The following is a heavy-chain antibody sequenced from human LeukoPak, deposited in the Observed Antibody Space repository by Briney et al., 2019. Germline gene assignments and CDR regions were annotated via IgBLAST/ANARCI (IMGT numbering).Heavy chain of an antibody. Sequence: PGGSLRLSCVASGFTVDDYALHWVRQAPGKGLEWISVISGDGDNTHYADSVKGRFTISRDNSKNSLYLQMSSLRADDTALYYCAKGVRSGTYYNCSDPWGQGTLVTVSS. CDR2: ISGDGDNT. J-gene: IGHJ5*02. CDR1: GFTVDDYA. CDR3: AKGVRSGTYYNCSDP. D-gene: IGHD1-26*01. V-gene: IGHV3-43*02.